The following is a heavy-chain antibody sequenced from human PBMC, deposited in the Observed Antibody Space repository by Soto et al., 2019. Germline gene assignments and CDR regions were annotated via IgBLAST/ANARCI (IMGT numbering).Heavy chain of an antibody. Sequence: GGSLRLSCAASGFTFRSFTMNWVRQAPGKGLEWVSTISSNSAYIYYTDALRGRFTISRDNAKNSLHLQMNSLGAEDTAVYYCTRDASRDSSARGWFDPWGPGTLVTVSS. V-gene: IGHV3-21*01. CDR2: ISSNSAYI. CDR3: TRDASRDSSARGWFDP. J-gene: IGHJ5*02. D-gene: IGHD6-13*01. CDR1: GFTFRSFT.